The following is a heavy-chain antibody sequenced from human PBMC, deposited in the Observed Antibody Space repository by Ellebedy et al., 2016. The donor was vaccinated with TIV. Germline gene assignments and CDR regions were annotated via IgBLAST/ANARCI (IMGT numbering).Heavy chain of an antibody. CDR1: GFTFSNYA. J-gene: IGHJ5*02. CDR2: ISGRDDTT. V-gene: IGHV3-23*01. CDR3: AREGSPLAAAGLS. Sequence: GESLKISCAASGFTFSNYAMSWVRQAPGKGLEWVSGISGRDDTTYYGDSVKGRFTISRDNSKNTLYLQMNSLRADDTAVYYCAREGSPLAAAGLSWGQGTLVTVSS. D-gene: IGHD6-13*01.